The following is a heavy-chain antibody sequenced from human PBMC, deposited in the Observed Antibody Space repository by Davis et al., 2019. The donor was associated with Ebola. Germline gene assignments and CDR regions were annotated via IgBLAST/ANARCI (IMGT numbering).Heavy chain of an antibody. CDR1: GGTFSDYT. J-gene: IGHJ4*02. Sequence: ASVKVSCKASGGTFSDYTFTWVRQATGQGLEWMGWMNPNSGNTGYAQNFQGRVTMTRNTSISTAYMELSSLRSEDAAVYYCARAVRYPVVVTRSSRKYYFDYWGQGTRVTVSS. V-gene: IGHV1-8*02. CDR3: ARAVRYPVVVTRSSRKYYFDY. CDR2: MNPNSGNT. D-gene: IGHD2-2*01.